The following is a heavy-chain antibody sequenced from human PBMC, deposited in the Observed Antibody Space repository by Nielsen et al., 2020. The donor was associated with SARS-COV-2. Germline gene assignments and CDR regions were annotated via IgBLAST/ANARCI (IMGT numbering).Heavy chain of an antibody. D-gene: IGHD1-26*01. Sequence: ASVKVSCKASGYTFTSYGISWVRQAPGQGLEWMGWISAYNGNTNYAQKLQGRVTMTTDTSTSTAYMELRSLRSDDTAVYYCARGRGGSYLGGFDAFDIWGQGTMVTVSS. CDR1: GYTFTSYG. CDR2: ISAYNGNT. CDR3: ARGRGGSYLGGFDAFDI. V-gene: IGHV1-18*04. J-gene: IGHJ3*02.